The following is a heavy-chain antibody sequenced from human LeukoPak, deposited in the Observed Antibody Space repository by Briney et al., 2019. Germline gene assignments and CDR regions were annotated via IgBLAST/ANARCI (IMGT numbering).Heavy chain of an antibody. J-gene: IGHJ4*02. D-gene: IGHD6-13*01. CDR2: ISSSGSTI. CDR3: AKGVAAGVIDY. CDR1: GFTFSSYE. Sequence: GALRLSCAASGFTFSSYEMNWVRQAPGKGLEWVSYISSSGSTIYYADSVKGRFTISRDNAKNSLYLQMNSLRAEDTALYYCAKGVAAGVIDYWGQGTLVTVSS. V-gene: IGHV3-48*03.